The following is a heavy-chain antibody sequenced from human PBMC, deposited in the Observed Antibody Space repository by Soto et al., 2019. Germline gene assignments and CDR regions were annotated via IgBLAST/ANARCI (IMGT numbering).Heavy chain of an antibody. CDR1: GFTFSSHA. D-gene: IGHD3-10*01. CDR3: ARDPLXFGEIGYSDY. CDR2: IDSSSSFI. Sequence: GSLRLSCAASGFTFSSHAMNWVRQAPGKGLEWISSIDSSSSFIYYADSVKGRFTISRDNAKNSVFLHMSSLRADDTAVYYCARDPLXFGEIGYSDYWGQGA. J-gene: IGHJ4*02. V-gene: IGHV3-21*06.